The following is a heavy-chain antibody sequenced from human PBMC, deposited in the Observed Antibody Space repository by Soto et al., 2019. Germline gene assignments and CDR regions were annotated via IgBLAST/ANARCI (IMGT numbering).Heavy chain of an antibody. CDR3: ARSDQYFDWLPQSPYYFDP. CDR1: GYTFTSYG. J-gene: IGHJ4*02. V-gene: IGHV1-18*01. D-gene: IGHD3-9*01. Sequence: QVQLVQSGAEVKKPGASVKVSCKASGYTFTSYGISWVRQAPGQGLEWMGWISGYNGNTNYAQKLQGRGTMTTDTSTSTAYMELRSLRSDDTAVYFCARSDQYFDWLPQSPYYFDPWGQGTLVTVSS. CDR2: ISGYNGNT.